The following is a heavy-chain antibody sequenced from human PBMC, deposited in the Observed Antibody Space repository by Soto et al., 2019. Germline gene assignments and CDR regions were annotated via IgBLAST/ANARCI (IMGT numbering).Heavy chain of an antibody. CDR1: GFTFRNYG. CDR3: ARVIVLSGNSGERKHYLDY. Sequence: QVQLVESGGGVVQPGRSLRLSCAASGFTFRNYGMQWVRQAPGKGLEWVAVIWYDGSNQYYIDSVKGRFTISRDNSKKTLYLQMNSLSAEDTAVFYCARVIVLSGNSGERKHYLDYCGQGTPVTVSS. J-gene: IGHJ4*02. D-gene: IGHD5-12*01. CDR2: IWYDGSNQ. V-gene: IGHV3-33*01.